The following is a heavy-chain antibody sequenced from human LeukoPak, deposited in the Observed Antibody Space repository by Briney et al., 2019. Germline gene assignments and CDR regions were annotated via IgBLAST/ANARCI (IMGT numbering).Heavy chain of an antibody. CDR3: AKDRYGGNPTTPDY. V-gene: IGHV3-30*18. CDR2: ISYDGSNK. D-gene: IGHD4-23*01. CDR1: GFTFSSYG. J-gene: IGHJ4*02. Sequence: GRSLRLSCAASGFTFSSYGMHWVRQAPGKGLEWVAVISYDGSNKYYADSVKGRFTISRDNSKNTLYLQMNSLRAEDTAVYYCAKDRYGGNPTTPDYWGQGTLVTVSS.